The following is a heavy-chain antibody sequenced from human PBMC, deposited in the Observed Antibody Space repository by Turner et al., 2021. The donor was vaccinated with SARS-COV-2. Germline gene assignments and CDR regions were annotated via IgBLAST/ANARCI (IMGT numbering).Heavy chain of an antibody. D-gene: IGHD3-22*01. CDR2: MSYDGNNK. CDR3: ARDLKAITMIVVDDYYYYYGMDV. J-gene: IGHJ6*02. CDR1: GFTFSSYA. Sequence: QVQLVESGGGVVQPGRSRRLSCAASGFTFSSYAMHWVRQAPGKGLEWVAVMSYDGNNKYYADSVKGRFTISRDNSKNTLYLQMNSLRAEDTSVYYCARDLKAITMIVVDDYYYYYGMDVWGQGTTVTVSS. V-gene: IGHV3-30-3*01.